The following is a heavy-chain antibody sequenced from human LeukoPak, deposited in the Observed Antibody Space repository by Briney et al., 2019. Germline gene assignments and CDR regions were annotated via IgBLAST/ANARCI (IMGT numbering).Heavy chain of an antibody. D-gene: IGHD3-22*01. CDR3: AKDTDYYDSSGYLYFDY. CDR2: ISGRGGST. Sequence: PGGSLRLSCAASGFTFSSYAMSWVRQAPGKGLEWVSAISGRGGSTYYADSVKGRFTISRDNSKNTLYLQMNSLRAEDTAVYYCAKDTDYYDSSGYLYFDYWGQGTLVTVSS. V-gene: IGHV3-23*01. J-gene: IGHJ4*02. CDR1: GFTFSSYA.